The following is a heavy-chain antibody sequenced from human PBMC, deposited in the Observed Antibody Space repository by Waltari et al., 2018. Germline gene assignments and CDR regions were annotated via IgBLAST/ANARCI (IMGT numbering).Heavy chain of an antibody. CDR3: ARIGYKTYGMDV. CDR1: GGPLRSYY. CDR2: VYYSGTT. D-gene: IGHD1-20*01. Sequence: QVQLQESGPRLVKPSETLSLTCRVSGGPLRSYYWAWIRQSPGTGLQWIGYVYYSGTTNYSPSLKSRVTMSVDSSRNEISLKMTSVTAADTAVYYCARIGYKTYGMDVWGRGTPVTVSS. V-gene: IGHV4-59*01. J-gene: IGHJ6*02.